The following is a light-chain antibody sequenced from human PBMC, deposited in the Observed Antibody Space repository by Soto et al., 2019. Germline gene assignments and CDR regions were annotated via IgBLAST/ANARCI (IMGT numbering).Light chain of an antibody. Sequence: QPVLTQPPSVSGAPGQRVTISCTGSSSNIGAGYDVHWYQQLPGTAPKLLIYGNSNRPSGVPDRFSGSKSGTSASLAITGLQAEDEADYYCQSYDSSLSGSSVVFGGGTKLTDL. CDR3: QSYDSSLSGSSVV. CDR2: GNS. CDR1: SSNIGAGYD. V-gene: IGLV1-40*01. J-gene: IGLJ2*01.